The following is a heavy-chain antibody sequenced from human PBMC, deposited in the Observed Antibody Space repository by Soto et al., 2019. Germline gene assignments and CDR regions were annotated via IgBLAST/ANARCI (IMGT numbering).Heavy chain of an antibody. CDR3: AREILQGAMALNWFDP. J-gene: IGHJ5*02. CDR2: IYYSGST. Sequence: TLSLTCTVSGGSISSGGYYWSWIRQHPGKGLEWIGYIYYSGSTYYNPSLKSRVTISVDTSKNQFSLKLSSVTAADTAVYYCAREILQGAMALNWFDPWGQGTLVTXSS. V-gene: IGHV4-31*03. D-gene: IGHD1-26*01. CDR1: GGSISSGGYY.